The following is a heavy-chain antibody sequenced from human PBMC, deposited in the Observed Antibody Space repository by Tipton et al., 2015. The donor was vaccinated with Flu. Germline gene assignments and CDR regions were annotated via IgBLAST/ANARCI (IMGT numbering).Heavy chain of an antibody. CDR3: GRGSRWLQLGPFDF. CDR2: VSYDGISK. CDR1: GFTFSSYA. J-gene: IGHJ4*02. Sequence: FLRLSCAASGFTFSSYAMHWVRHTPAKGLEWVAVVSYDGISKYYADSVKGRFTISGDNSKNTVYLQMNSLKTEDTAVYYCGRGSRWLQLGPFDFWGQGTLVTVSS. V-gene: IGHV3-30-3*01. D-gene: IGHD5-24*01.